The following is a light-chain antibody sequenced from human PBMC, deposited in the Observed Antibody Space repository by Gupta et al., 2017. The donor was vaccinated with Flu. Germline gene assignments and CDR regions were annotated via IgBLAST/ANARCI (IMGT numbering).Light chain of an antibody. J-gene: IGKJ4*01. V-gene: IGKV3-11*01. Sequence: EIVLTQSPATLSLSPGERSTLSCRASQSVSSYLAWYQQKPGQAPRLLIYDASNSDTGIPARFSGSGCGKDVTLTISSREQEDFAVYYCQHRSNWPLLTFGGGTKVEIK. CDR1: QSVSSY. CDR3: QHRSNWPLLT. CDR2: DAS.